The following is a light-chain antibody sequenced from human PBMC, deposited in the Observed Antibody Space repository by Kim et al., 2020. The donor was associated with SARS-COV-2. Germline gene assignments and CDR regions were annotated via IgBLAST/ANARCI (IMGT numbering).Light chain of an antibody. Sequence: EEKFVSWFQQKPGQSPVLVVYEDDKRPSGIPGRISGSTSGNTATLTISGTQAMDEADYYCQTWDSSTVVFGGGTQLTVL. J-gene: IGLJ3*02. V-gene: IGLV3-1*01. CDR1: EEKF. CDR2: EDD. CDR3: QTWDSSTVV.